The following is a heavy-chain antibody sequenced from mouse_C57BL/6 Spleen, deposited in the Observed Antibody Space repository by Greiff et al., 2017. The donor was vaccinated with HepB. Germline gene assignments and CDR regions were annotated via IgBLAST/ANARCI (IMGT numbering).Heavy chain of an antibody. D-gene: IGHD1-1*01. J-gene: IGHJ1*03. CDR1: GYTFTSYW. CDR3: AREGVLRYFHV. V-gene: IGHV1-61*01. Sequence: QVQLQQPGAELVRPGSSVKLSCKASGYTFTSYWMDWVKQRPGQGLEWIGNIYPSDSETHYNQKFKDKATLTVDKSSSTAYMQLSSLTSEDSAVYYCAREGVLRYFHVWGTGTTVTVSS. CDR2: IYPSDSET.